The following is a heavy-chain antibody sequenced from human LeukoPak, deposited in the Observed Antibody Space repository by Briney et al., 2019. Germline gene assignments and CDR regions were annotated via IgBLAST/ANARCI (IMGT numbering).Heavy chain of an antibody. CDR2: INSDGSWT. CDR3: ARGAGYNYPYYFDY. CDR1: GNYW. V-gene: IGHV3-74*01. J-gene: IGHJ4*02. D-gene: IGHD5-24*01. Sequence: PGGSLRLSCAASGNYWMHWVRQVPGKGLVWVSHINSDGSWTSYADSVKGRFTISKDNAKNTVYLQMNSLRAEDTAVYYCARGAGYNYPYYFDYWGQGTLVTVSS.